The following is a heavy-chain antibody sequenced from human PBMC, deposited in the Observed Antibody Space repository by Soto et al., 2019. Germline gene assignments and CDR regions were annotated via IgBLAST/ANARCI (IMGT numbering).Heavy chain of an antibody. CDR1: GFTFSSYS. CDR2: IRSSSSYI. D-gene: IGHD5-18*01. J-gene: IGHJ3*02. V-gene: IGHV3-21*01. CDR3: ARDQLVDTAMVPYDAFDI. Sequence: GGSLRLSCAASGFTFSSYSMNWVRQAPGKGLEWVSSIRSSSSYIYYADSVKGRFTISRDNAKNSLYLQMNSLRAEDTAVYYCARDQLVDTAMVPYDAFDIWGQGTMVTVSS.